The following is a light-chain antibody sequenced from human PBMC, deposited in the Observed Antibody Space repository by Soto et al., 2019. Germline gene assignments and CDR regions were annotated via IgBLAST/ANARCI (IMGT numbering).Light chain of an antibody. J-gene: IGKJ3*01. CDR2: GAS. CDR3: QQYGSSPFT. CDR1: QSFSSSY. Sequence: EIVLTQSPGTLSLSPGERATLSCRASQSFSSSYLAWYQQKPGHAPRLLIYGASSRATGIPARFRGSGSGTDFTLTISRLQPEDFAVYYCQQYGSSPFTFGPGTKVDIK. V-gene: IGKV3-20*01.